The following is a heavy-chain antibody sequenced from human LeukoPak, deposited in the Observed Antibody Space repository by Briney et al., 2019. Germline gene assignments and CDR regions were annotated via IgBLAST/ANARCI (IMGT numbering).Heavy chain of an antibody. CDR3: ARGDSSGYSRLDY. J-gene: IGHJ4*02. D-gene: IGHD3-22*01. CDR1: GGSISSGGYY. CDR2: IYYSGGT. Sequence: PSETLSLTCTVSGGSISSGGYYWSWIRQHPGKGLEWIGYIYYSGGTYYNPSLKSRVTISVDTSKNQFSLKLSSVTAADTAVYYCARGDSSGYSRLDYWGQGTLVTVSS. V-gene: IGHV4-31*03.